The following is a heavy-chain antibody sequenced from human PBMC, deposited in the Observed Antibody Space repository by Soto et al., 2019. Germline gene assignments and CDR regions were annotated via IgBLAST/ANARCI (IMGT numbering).Heavy chain of an antibody. V-gene: IGHV3-74*03. D-gene: IGHD1-1*01. CDR1: GFTFSSYW. Sequence: GGSLRLSCAASGFTFSSYWMNWGRQAPGKGLVFVSGINSGGSVYADSVKGRFTISRDTAKNTLYLDMNSLRVEDTAVYYCARGHGRLEPVYWGQGALVTVSS. CDR2: INSGGS. CDR3: ARGHGRLEPVY. J-gene: IGHJ4*02.